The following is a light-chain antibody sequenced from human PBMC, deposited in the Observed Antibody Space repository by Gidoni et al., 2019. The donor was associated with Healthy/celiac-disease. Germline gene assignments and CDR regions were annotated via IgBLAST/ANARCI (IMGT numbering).Light chain of an antibody. V-gene: IGKV1-39*01. CDR2: DAS. CDR3: QQSYSTPRT. CDR1: QSISSY. J-gene: IGKJ4*02. Sequence: DIQMPQSPSSLSASVGDRVTITCRASQSISSYLNWYQQKPGKAPKLLIYDASSLQSGVPSRFSGSGSGTDFTLTISSLQPEDFATYYCQQSYSTPRTFGGGTKVEIK.